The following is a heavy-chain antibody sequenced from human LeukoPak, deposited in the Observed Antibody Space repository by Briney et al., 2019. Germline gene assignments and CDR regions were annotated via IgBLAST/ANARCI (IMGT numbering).Heavy chain of an antibody. CDR1: GFTFSDFY. CDR3: ARSADRSGYFREITLYYFDY. V-gene: IGHV3-11*01. D-gene: IGHD3-22*01. CDR2: ISNRGSTI. J-gene: IGHJ4*02. Sequence: GGSLRLSCAASGFTFSDFYMTWIRQAPGRGLEWVSYISNRGSTIYYADSVRGRFTISRDNAKNSLYLQMNSLRAEDPAVYYCARSADRSGYFREITLYYFDYWGQGTLVTVSS.